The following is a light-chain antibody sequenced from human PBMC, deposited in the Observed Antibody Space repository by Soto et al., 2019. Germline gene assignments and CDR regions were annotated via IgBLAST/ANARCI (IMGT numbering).Light chain of an antibody. CDR2: EVS. CDR3: TSYTPAGALV. V-gene: IGLV2-8*01. J-gene: IGLJ6*01. CDR1: SSDVGGYNY. Sequence: QSALTQPPSASGSPGQSVTISCTGTSSDVGGYNYVSWYQQHPAKAPKLMIYEVSKRPSGVPDRFSGSKSGNTASLTVSGLQAEDEADYYCTSYTPAGALVFGSGTKVTVL.